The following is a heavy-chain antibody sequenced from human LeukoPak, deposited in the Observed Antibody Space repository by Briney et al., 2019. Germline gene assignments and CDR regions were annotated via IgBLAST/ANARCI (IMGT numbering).Heavy chain of an antibody. J-gene: IGHJ4*02. CDR1: GGSISSYY. V-gene: IGHV4-59*01. D-gene: IGHD3-22*01. CDR3: ARVGCYDSSGLDY. Sequence: PSETLSLTCTVSGGSISSYYWSWIRQPPGKGLEWIGYIYYSGSTNYNPSLKSRVTISVDTSKNQFSLKLSSVTAADTAVYYCARVGCYDSSGLDYWGQGTLVTVSS. CDR2: IYYSGST.